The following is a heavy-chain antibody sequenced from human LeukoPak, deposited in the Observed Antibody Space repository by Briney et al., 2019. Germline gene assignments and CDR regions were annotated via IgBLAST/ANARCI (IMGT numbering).Heavy chain of an antibody. D-gene: IGHD6-13*01. J-gene: IGHJ6*02. CDR2: IYYSGST. V-gene: IGHV4-39*07. Sequence: SETLSLTCTVSGGSISSSSYYWGWIRQPPGKGLEWIGSIYYSGSTYYNPSLKSRVTISVDTSKHQFSLKLSSVTAADTAVYYCATSPRIAAAGYGMDVWGQGTTVTVSS. CDR3: ATSPRIAAAGYGMDV. CDR1: GGSISSSSYY.